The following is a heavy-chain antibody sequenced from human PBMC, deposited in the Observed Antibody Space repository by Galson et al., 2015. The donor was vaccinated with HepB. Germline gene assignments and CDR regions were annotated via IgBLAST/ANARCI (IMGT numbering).Heavy chain of an antibody. CDR3: AKGVGARFFDWSGWFDP. J-gene: IGHJ5*02. CDR1: GGSFITNTYY. CDR2: FSHSGNT. D-gene: IGHD3/OR15-3a*01. Sequence: LSLTCTASGGSFITNTYYWGWIRQPPGKGLEWIGIFSHSGNTYYNPSLKSRVTVAVDTSKDQLSLKLRSVTAADTAVYFCAKGVGARFFDWSGWFDPWGQGTLVTVSS. V-gene: IGHV4-39*01.